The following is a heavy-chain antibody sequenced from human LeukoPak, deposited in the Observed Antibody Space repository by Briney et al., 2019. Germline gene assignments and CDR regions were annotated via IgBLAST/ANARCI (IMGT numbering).Heavy chain of an antibody. CDR3: ARARGSTGWYVY. Sequence: GASVKVSCTASGYTFTSYGISWVRQAPGQGLEWMGWISAYSGNTNYAQILQGRVTMTTDTSTTTAYMEPRSPRSDDTAIYYCARARGSTGWYVYWGQGTLVTVSS. J-gene: IGHJ4*02. CDR1: GYTFTSYG. D-gene: IGHD6-19*01. CDR2: ISAYSGNT. V-gene: IGHV1-18*01.